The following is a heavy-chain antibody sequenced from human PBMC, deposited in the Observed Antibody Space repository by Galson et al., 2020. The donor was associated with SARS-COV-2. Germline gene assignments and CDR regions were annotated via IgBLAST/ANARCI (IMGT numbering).Heavy chain of an antibody. J-gene: IGHJ4*02. CDR3: ARDDLSIIAVAGTPFDY. CDR2: IWYDGSNK. V-gene: IGHV3-33*01. CDR1: GFTFSSYG. D-gene: IGHD6-19*01. Sequence: GGSLRLSCAASGFTFSSYGMHWVRQAPGKGLEWVAVIWYDGSNKYYADSVKGRFTISRDNSKNTLYLQMNSLRAEDTAVYYCARDDLSIIAVAGTPFDYWGQGTLVTVSS.